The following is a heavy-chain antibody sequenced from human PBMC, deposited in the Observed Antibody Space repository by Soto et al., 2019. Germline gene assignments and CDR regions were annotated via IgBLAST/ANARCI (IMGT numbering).Heavy chain of an antibody. Sequence: QVQLVESGGGVVQPGRSLRLSCAASGFTFSSYGMHWVRQAPGKGLEWVAVIWYDGSNNYYADSVKGRFTISRDNSKNTLYLQMNSLRAEDTAVYYCARDVSMANGDDYWGQGTLVTVSS. CDR2: IWYDGSNN. J-gene: IGHJ4*02. CDR1: GFTFSSYG. D-gene: IGHD3-10*01. CDR3: ARDVSMANGDDY. V-gene: IGHV3-33*01.